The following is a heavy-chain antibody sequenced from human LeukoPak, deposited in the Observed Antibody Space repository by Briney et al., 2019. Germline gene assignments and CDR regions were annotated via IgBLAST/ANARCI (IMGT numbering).Heavy chain of an antibody. D-gene: IGHD5-24*01. Sequence: ASVKVSCKASGYTFTGYYMHWVRQAPGQGLEWMGIIAPSGGSTSYAQNLQGGVTMTRDATTSTVYLELSSLRSEDTAVYYCARDFVEMPNYWGQGTLVTVSS. CDR3: ARDFVEMPNY. J-gene: IGHJ4*02. V-gene: IGHV1-46*01. CDR1: GYTFTGYY. CDR2: IAPSGGST.